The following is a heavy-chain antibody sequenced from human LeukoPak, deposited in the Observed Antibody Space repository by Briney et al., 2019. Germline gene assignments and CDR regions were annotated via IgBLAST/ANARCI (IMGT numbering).Heavy chain of an antibody. CDR3: ARPPYSGGWYLMF. V-gene: IGHV3-7*01. D-gene: IGHD6-19*01. J-gene: IGHJ4*02. CDR2: VRQDGSET. Sequence: PGGSLRLSCAASGFTVFSNYMSWVRQAPGKGLEWVANVRQDGSETYYVDSVKGRFTISRDNTKNSLYLQMNSLRAEDTAVYYCARPPYSGGWYLMFWGQGTLVTVSS. CDR1: GFTVFSNY.